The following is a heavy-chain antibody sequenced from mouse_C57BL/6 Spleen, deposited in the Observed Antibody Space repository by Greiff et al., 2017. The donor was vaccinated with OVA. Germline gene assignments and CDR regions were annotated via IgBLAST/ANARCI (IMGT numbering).Heavy chain of an antibody. Sequence: QVQLQQPGAELVRPGSSVKLSCKASGYTFTSYWMDWVKQRPGQGLEWIGNIYPSDSETHYNQKFKDKATLTVDKSSSTAYMQLSSLTSEDSAVYYCARLESDWYFDVWGTGTTVTVSS. CDR3: ARLESDWYFDV. V-gene: IGHV1-61*01. CDR1: GYTFTSYW. CDR2: IYPSDSET. J-gene: IGHJ1*03.